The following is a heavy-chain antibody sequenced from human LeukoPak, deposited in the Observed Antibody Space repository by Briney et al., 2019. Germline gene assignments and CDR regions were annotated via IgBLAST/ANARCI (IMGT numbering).Heavy chain of an antibody. D-gene: IGHD3-10*02. CDR1: GFTFSSYA. J-gene: IGHJ6*02. CDR3: AQWLFGELPIEKAFPSQLDV. Sequence: GGSLRLSCAASGFTFSSYAMHWVRQAPGKGLEWVAVISYDGSNKYYADSVKGRFTISRDNSKNTLYLQMNSLRAEDTAVYYCAQWLFGELPIEKAFPSQLDVWGQGTTVTVSS. CDR2: ISYDGSNK. V-gene: IGHV3-30*04.